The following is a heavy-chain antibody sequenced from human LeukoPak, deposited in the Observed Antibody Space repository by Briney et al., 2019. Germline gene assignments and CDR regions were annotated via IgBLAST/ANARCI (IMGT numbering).Heavy chain of an antibody. CDR3: ARIQRGAIGPFDY. D-gene: IGHD3-16*02. CDR1: GFTFSSYW. V-gene: IGHV3-7*03. CDR2: IKQDGSEK. J-gene: IGHJ4*02. Sequence: GGSLRLSCAASGFTFSSYWMSWVRQAPGKGLEWVANIKQDGSEKYYVDSVKGRFTISRDNAKNSLYLQMNSLRAEDTAVYYCARIQRGAIGPFDYWGQGTLVTVSS.